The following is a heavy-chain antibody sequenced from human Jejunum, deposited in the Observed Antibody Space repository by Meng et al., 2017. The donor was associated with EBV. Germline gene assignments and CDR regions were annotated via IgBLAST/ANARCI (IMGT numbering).Heavy chain of an antibody. CDR3: ARDHGVGAKCGFDL. D-gene: IGHD1-26*01. J-gene: IGHJ5*02. CDR1: GFPFNDYA. Sequence: VQLVEAGGGVVQPGTSLRLSCAAFGFPFNDYAFHWVRQAPGKGLEWLAVISYDGNHKNYADSVGGRFTISRDNSKQMLYLETNNLRGDDTAVYYCARDHGVGAKCGFDLWGQGTLVTVSS. V-gene: IGHV3-30*04. CDR2: ISYDGNHK.